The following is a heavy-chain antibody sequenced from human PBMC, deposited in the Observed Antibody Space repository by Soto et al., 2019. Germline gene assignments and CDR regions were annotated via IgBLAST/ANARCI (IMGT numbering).Heavy chain of an antibody. D-gene: IGHD3-9*01. V-gene: IGHV4-39*01. CDR2: FFIGGNT. CDR3: ARHNRGDILAKYYYYYYGMDV. Sequence: PSETLSLTCTVSGGSISSSTYYWGWMRQPPGKGLEWIASFFIGGNTYYNPSLKSRVTISVDTSKNQFSLKLSSVTAADTAVYYCARHNRGDILAKYYYYYYGMDVWGQGTTVT. J-gene: IGHJ6*02. CDR1: GGSISSSTYY.